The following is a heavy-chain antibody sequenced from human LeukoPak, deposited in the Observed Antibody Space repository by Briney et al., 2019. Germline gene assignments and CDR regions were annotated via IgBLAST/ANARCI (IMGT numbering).Heavy chain of an antibody. CDR2: IRYDGSNK. CDR1: GFTFSSYG. V-gene: IGHV3-30*02. CDR3: ARGPGIQLWFLD. Sequence: PGGSLRLSCAASGFTFSSYGMHWVRQAPGKGLEWVAFIRYDGSNKYYADSVKGRFTISRDNSKNTLYLQMNSLRAEDTAVYYCARGPGIQLWFLDWGQGTLVTVSS. J-gene: IGHJ4*02. D-gene: IGHD5-18*01.